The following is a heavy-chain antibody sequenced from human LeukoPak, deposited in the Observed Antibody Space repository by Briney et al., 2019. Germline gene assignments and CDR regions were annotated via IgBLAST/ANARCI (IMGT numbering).Heavy chain of an antibody. J-gene: IGHJ6*03. D-gene: IGHD3-16*01. CDR3: ARGGTYYYQYYYMDV. CDR2: MSFDGSHI. CDR1: PFTFSSHA. V-gene: IGHV3-30*08. Sequence: GGSLRLSCAASPFTFSSHAMNWVRQAPGKGLDWVAVMSFDGSHIYYADSVKGRFTISRDNSNNTLFLRMNSLNADDTAVYYCARGGTYYYQYYYMDVWGKGTTVTVSS.